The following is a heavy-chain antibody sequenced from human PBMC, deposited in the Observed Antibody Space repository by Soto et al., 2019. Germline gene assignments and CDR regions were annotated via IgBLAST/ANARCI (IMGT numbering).Heavy chain of an antibody. CDR1: GFTFSDYT. V-gene: IGHV3-23*03. CDR3: ARRTSGYFGY. CDR2: ILSDYNT. D-gene: IGHD6-19*01. Sequence: EVQLLESGGGLVQPGGSLTLSCAASGFTFSDYTISWVRQAPGKVLECISVILSDYNTYYAGSVRGRFTISRDNSKNTLYLEMNSLRAEDTAVYSCARRTSGYFGYWGQGALVTVSS. J-gene: IGHJ4*02.